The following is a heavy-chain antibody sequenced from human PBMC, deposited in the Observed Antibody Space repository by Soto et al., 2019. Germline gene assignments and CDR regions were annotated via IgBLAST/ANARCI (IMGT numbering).Heavy chain of an antibody. V-gene: IGHV4-34*01. CDR3: AREYDFWSGFYYYYYYMDV. CDR1: GGSFSGYY. CDR2: INHSGST. Sequence: SETLSLTCAVYGGSFSGYYWSWIRQPPGKGLESIGEINHSGSTNYDPSLKSRVTISVDTSKNQFSLKLSSVTAADTAVYYCAREYDFWSGFYYYYYYMDVWGKGTTVTVS. J-gene: IGHJ6*03. D-gene: IGHD3-3*01.